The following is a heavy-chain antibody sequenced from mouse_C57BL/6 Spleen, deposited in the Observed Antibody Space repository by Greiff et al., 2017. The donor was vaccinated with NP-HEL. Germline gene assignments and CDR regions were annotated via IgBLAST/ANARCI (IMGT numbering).Heavy chain of an antibody. Sequence: EVKLMESGPGMVKPSQSLSLTCTVSGYSFTSGYVRYWIRHFPGNILEWMGYISYSGSTDYIPSLKSRISITHDTSKNHFFLKWNSVTTEDTATYYCARGENWSYAMDYWGQGTSVTVSS. CDR2: ISYSGST. D-gene: IGHD4-1*01. CDR1: GYSFTSGYV. V-gene: IGHV3-1*01. J-gene: IGHJ4*01. CDR3: ARGENWSYAMDY.